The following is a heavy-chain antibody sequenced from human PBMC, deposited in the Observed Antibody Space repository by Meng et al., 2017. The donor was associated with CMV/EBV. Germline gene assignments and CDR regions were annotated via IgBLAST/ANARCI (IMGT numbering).Heavy chain of an antibody. CDR1: GFTFSSYW. D-gene: IGHD3-3*01. Sequence: GGSLKISCAASGFTFSSYWMSWVRQAPGKGLEWVANIKQDGSEKYYVDSVKGRFTISRDNAKNSLYLQMNSLRAEDTAVYYCARAALWSGSIWFDPWGQGTLVTVSS. CDR2: IKQDGSEK. CDR3: ARAALWSGSIWFDP. J-gene: IGHJ5*02. V-gene: IGHV3-7*01.